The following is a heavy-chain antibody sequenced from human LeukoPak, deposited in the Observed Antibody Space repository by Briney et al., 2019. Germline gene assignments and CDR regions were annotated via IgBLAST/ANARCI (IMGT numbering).Heavy chain of an antibody. J-gene: IGHJ4*02. CDR1: GASINRGDYS. Sequence: PSETLSLTCAVSGASINRGDYSWSWVRQPPGKGLEWIGYIYYTGSTYYNPSLKSRVTLSRDTSKNCFFVNVTSVTAADTAVYYCVRMDLYGDYGDYWGPGLLVTVST. CDR2: IYYTGST. V-gene: IGHV4-30-4*07. CDR3: VRMDLYGDYGDY. D-gene: IGHD4-17*01.